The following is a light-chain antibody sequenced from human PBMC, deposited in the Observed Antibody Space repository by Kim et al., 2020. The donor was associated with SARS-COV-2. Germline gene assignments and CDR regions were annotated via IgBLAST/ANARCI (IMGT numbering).Light chain of an antibody. Sequence: LSTGERATLSCRASQRVSAYLAWYQQRSGQAPRVLIYDASNRATGIPARFSGSGSGTDFTLTISSLQPEDFAVYYCQQRSSWPLTFGGGTKVDIK. V-gene: IGKV3-11*01. CDR3: QQRSSWPLT. CDR2: DAS. J-gene: IGKJ4*01. CDR1: QRVSAY.